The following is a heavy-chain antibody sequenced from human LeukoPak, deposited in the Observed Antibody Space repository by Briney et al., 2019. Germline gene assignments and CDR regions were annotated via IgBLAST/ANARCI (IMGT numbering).Heavy chain of an antibody. CDR2: INHSGST. J-gene: IGHJ4*02. Sequence: SETLSLTCAVYGGSFSGYYWSWIRQPPGKGLEWIGEINHSGSTNYNPSLKSRVTISVDTSKNQFSLKLSSVTAADTAVYYCARTAHYGDYDYWGQGTLVTVSS. V-gene: IGHV4-34*01. D-gene: IGHD4-17*01. CDR3: ARTAHYGDYDY. CDR1: GGSFSGYY.